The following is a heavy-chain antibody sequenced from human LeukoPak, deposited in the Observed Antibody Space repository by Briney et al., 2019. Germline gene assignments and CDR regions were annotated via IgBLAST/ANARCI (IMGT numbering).Heavy chain of an antibody. CDR2: ISWNSGSM. J-gene: IGHJ4*02. CDR1: GFIFDDYA. V-gene: IGHV3-9*01. Sequence: PGRSLRLSCAASGFIFDDYAMHWVRQAPGKGLEWVSGISWNSGSMGYADSVQGRFTISRDNAKNSLYLQMNSLRAEDTALYYCARDLLGSGSTWGQGTLVTVSS. D-gene: IGHD3-10*01. CDR3: ARDLLGSGST.